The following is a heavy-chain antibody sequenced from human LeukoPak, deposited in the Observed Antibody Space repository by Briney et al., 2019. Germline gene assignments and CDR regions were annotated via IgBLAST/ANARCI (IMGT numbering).Heavy chain of an antibody. Sequence: GGSLRLSCAASGFTFSSYGMYWVRQAPGKGLEWVSYVSFSGSNVHYADSVKGRFTISRDNSKSTLFLQMNSLRPEDTAVYYCAKPTAGSPTAAGLDYWGQGTLVIVSS. CDR1: GFTFSSYG. CDR2: VSFSGSNV. J-gene: IGHJ4*02. V-gene: IGHV3-30*02. CDR3: AKPTAGSPTAAGLDY. D-gene: IGHD4-17*01.